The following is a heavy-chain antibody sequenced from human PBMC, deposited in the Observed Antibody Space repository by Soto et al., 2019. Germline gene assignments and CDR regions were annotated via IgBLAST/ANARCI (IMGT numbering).Heavy chain of an antibody. J-gene: IGHJ4*02. CDR2: ISAYNGNT. Sequence: GASVKVSCKASGYTFTSNGITWVRQAPGQGLEWMGWISAYNGNTNYAQNFQGRVTMTTDTSTSIAYMELRSLTSDDTAVYYCARVKGVGATTSIPGTLDYWGQGTLVTVSS. D-gene: IGHD1-26*01. CDR1: GYTFTSNG. V-gene: IGHV1-18*01. CDR3: ARVKGVGATTSIPGTLDY.